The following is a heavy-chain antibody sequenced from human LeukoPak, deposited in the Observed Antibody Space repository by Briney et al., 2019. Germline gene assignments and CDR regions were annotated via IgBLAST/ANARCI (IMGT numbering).Heavy chain of an antibody. Sequence: SVKVSCKASGGTFSSYAISWVRQAPGQGLEWMGGIIPIFGTANYAQKFQGRVTITTDESTSTAYTELSSLRSEDTAVYYCAKSTYYDFWSGYRSYYYMDVWGKGTTVTVSS. CDR2: IIPIFGTA. J-gene: IGHJ6*03. CDR3: AKSTYYDFWSGYRSYYYMDV. D-gene: IGHD3-3*01. V-gene: IGHV1-69*05. CDR1: GGTFSSYA.